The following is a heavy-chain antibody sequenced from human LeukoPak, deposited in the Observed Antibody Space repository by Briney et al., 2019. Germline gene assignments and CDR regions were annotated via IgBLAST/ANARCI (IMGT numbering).Heavy chain of an antibody. CDR1: GYTFTSYY. CDR2: MNPNSGGT. J-gene: IGHJ4*02. CDR3: ARAVLSGSYSGLIGFDC. D-gene: IGHD1-26*01. Sequence: ASVKVSCKASGYTFTSYYMHWVRQAPGQGLEWMGWMNPNSGGTNYAQKFQGRVTMTRDTSISTAYMELSRLRSDDTAVYYCARAVLSGSYSGLIGFDCWGQGTLVTVSS. V-gene: IGHV1-2*02.